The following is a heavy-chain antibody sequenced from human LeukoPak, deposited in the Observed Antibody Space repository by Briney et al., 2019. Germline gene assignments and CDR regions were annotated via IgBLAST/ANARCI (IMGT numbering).Heavy chain of an antibody. J-gene: IGHJ4*02. CDR2: ISAYNGNT. D-gene: IGHD2-8*01. V-gene: IGHV1-18*01. Sequence: ASVKISCKASGYTFTSYGISWVRQAPGQGLEWMGWISAYNGNTNYAQKLQGRVTMTTDTSTSTAYMELRSLRSDDTAVYYCAREYCTNGVCYLISDYWGQGTLVTVS. CDR1: GYTFTSYG. CDR3: AREYCTNGVCYLISDY.